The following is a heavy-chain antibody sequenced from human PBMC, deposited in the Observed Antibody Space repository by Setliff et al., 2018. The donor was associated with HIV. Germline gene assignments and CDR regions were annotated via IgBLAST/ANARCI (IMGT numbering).Heavy chain of an antibody. CDR1: SGSISSSSYY. CDR2: IFYTGST. Sequence: SETLSLTCTVSSGSISSSSYYWDWIRQPPGKSLEWVGSIFYTGSTNYRPSLESRVIVSLDTSKNQFSLKLSSVTAADTAVYYCTRRDVTTGMDSWGPGILVTVSS. D-gene: IGHD4-17*01. J-gene: IGHJ4*02. V-gene: IGHV4-39*01. CDR3: TRRDVTTGMDS.